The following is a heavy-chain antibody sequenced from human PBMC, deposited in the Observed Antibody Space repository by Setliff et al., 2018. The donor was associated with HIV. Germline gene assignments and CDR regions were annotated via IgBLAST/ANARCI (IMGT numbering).Heavy chain of an antibody. J-gene: IGHJ4*02. CDR3: TPTDYGGSDY. CDR2: IRSKAYGGTI. CDR1: GGSITFYH. D-gene: IGHD3-10*01. Sequence: LSLTCSASGGSITFYHWSWVRQAPGKGLEWVGFIRSKAYGGTIEYAASVKGRFTISRDDSKSIAYLQMNSLKTEDTAVYYCTPTDYGGSDYWGQGTLVTVSS. V-gene: IGHV3-49*02.